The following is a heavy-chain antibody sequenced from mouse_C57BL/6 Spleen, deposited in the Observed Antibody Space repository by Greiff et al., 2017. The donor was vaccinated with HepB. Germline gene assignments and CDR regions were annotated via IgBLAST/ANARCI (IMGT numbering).Heavy chain of an antibody. CDR3: ARYIVPDYGSSYYAMDY. Sequence: DVMLVESGGGLVQPGGSLSLSCAASGFTFTDYYMSWVRQPPGKALEWLGFIRNKANGYTTEYSASVKGRFTISRDNSQSILYLQRNALRAEDSATYYCARYIVPDYGSSYYAMDYWGQGTSVTVSS. D-gene: IGHD1-1*01. J-gene: IGHJ4*01. V-gene: IGHV7-3*01. CDR2: IRNKANGYTT. CDR1: GFTFTDYY.